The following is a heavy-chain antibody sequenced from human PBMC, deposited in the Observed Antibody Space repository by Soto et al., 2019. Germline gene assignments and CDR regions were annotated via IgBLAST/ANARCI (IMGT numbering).Heavy chain of an antibody. Sequence: QVQVVQSGAEVKKPGSSVKVSCKVSGGIFTNNAISWVRQAPGQGLEWLGGVIPLFDTAYYAQIFRGRLRISADGATTTAYMELSGLTSADTAIYYCARRQLRDYIRWSFDPWGQGTLVTVSS. D-gene: IGHD3-16*01. CDR2: VIPLFDTA. V-gene: IGHV1-69*01. J-gene: IGHJ5*02. CDR3: ARRQLRDYIRWSFDP. CDR1: GGIFTNNA.